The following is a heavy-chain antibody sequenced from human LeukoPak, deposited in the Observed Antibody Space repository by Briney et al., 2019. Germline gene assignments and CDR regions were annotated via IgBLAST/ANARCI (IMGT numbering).Heavy chain of an antibody. CDR2: ISSDGTNK. V-gene: IGHV3-30*04. J-gene: IGHJ5*02. CDR3: ARDRSQEFDP. Sequence: GGSLRLSCAASGFTFDDYAMHWVRQAPGKGLEWVAFISSDGTNKDYADSVKGRFSISRDNSKNTVYLQMNRLRGDDTAVYYCARDRSQEFDPWGQGTLVTVSS. CDR1: GFTFDDYA. D-gene: IGHD3-10*01.